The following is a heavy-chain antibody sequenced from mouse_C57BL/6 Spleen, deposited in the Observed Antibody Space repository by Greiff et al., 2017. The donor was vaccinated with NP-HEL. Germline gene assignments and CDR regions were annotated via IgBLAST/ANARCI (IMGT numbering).Heavy chain of an antibody. J-gene: IGHJ4*01. CDR3: ARDPGRGSMDY. V-gene: IGHV5-17*01. D-gene: IGHD3-1*01. Sequence: EVKLEESGGGLVKPGGSLKLSCAASGFTFSDYGMHWVRQAPEKGLEWVAYISSGSSTIYYADTVKGRFTISRDNAKNTLFLQMTSLRSEDTAMYYCARDPGRGSMDYWGQGTSVTVSS. CDR1: GFTFSDYG. CDR2: ISSGSSTI.